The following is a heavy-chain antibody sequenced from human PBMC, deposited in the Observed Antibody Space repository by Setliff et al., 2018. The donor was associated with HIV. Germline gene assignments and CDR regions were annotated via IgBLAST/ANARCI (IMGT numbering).Heavy chain of an antibody. CDR2: VYYSGTT. Sequence: SETLSLPCTVSGGSISSSSYYWGWIRQPPGKGLEWIGRVYYSGTTYYNASLESRVTISVDTSKNQFFLKLSSVTAADTAVYYCASAYGSGSYPGDWGQGTLVTVSS. V-gene: IGHV4-39*07. D-gene: IGHD3-10*01. CDR3: ASAYGSGSYPGD. CDR1: GGSISSSSYY. J-gene: IGHJ4*02.